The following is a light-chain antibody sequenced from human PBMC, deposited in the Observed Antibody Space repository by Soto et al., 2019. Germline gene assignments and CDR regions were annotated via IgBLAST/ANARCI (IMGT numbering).Light chain of an antibody. J-gene: IGKJ4*01. V-gene: IGKV1-27*01. CDR1: QDIGNY. CDR3: QKCNSSPLT. Sequence: IQMTQSPSSLSASVGDRVTITCRTSQDIGNYLAWYQQKPGKVPKLLIYAASTLQSGVPSRFSGSGSGTDFTLTISSLQPEDVATYYCQKCNSSPLTFGGGTKVEIK. CDR2: AAS.